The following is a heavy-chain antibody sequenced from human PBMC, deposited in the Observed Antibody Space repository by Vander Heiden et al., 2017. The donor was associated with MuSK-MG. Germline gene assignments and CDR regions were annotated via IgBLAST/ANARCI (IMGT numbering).Heavy chain of an antibody. V-gene: IGHV3-15*01. D-gene: IGHD6-19*01. CDR2: IKSKSVGGTT. CDR1: GFTFQTAW. J-gene: IGHJ4*02. CDR3: TRDWAGIGVA. Sequence: EVQLVESGGGLVEPGGSLRLSCAASGFTFQTAWMSWVRQAPGKGLEWVGQIKSKSVGGTTDYAAPVKARFTISRDDSKNTLYLQMDSLKTEDTAVYYCTRDWAGIGVAWGQGALVTVSS.